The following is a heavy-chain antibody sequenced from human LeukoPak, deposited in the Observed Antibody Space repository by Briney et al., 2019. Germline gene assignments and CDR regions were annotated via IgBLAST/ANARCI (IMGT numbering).Heavy chain of an antibody. CDR2: ILSKGSGGTT. V-gene: IGHV3-15*01. CDR1: GLTFSDAW. Sequence: GGSLRLSCVVSGLTFSDAWMTWVRQAPGKGLEWIGRILSKGSGGTTDYVAAVKGRFTISRDNSKNTLYLQMNSLRAEDTAVYYCARDAMIVPGYDAFDIWGQGTMVTVSS. D-gene: IGHD3-22*01. J-gene: IGHJ3*02. CDR3: ARDAMIVPGYDAFDI.